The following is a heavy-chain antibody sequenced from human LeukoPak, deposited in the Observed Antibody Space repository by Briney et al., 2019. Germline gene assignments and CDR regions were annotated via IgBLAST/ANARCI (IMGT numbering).Heavy chain of an antibody. CDR1: GFTFSSYA. D-gene: IGHD6-13*01. CDR2: ISSNGGST. J-gene: IGHJ4*02. Sequence: PGGSLRLSCAASGFTFSSYAMHWVRQAPGKGLEYVSAISSNGGSTYYANSVKGRFTISRDNSKNTLYLQMGSLRAEDMAVYYCARGPKYSSSWYVGTYYFDYWGQGTLVTVSP. CDR3: ARGPKYSSSWYVGTYYFDY. V-gene: IGHV3-64*01.